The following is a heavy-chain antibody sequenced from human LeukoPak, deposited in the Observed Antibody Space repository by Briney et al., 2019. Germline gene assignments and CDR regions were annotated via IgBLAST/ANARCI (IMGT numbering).Heavy chain of an antibody. D-gene: IGHD3-22*01. CDR2: IYWDDDK. J-gene: IGHJ3*02. Sequence: TLSLTCTVSGGSISSYYWSWIRQPPGKALEWLALIYWDDDKRYSPSLKSRLTFTKDTSKNQVVLTMTNMDPVDTATYYCAHMTYYYDISGSRSFDIWGRGTMVTVSS. V-gene: IGHV2-5*08. CDR1: GGSISSYYW. CDR3: AHMTYYYDISGSRSFDI.